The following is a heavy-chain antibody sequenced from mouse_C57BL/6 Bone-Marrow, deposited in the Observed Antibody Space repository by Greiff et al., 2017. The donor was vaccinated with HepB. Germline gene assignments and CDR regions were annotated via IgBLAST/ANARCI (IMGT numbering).Heavy chain of an antibody. CDR2: IDPSDSYT. J-gene: IGHJ2*01. V-gene: IGHV1-59*01. CDR3: ARDSPFITTVVGFDY. D-gene: IGHD1-1*01. CDR1: GYTFTSYW. Sequence: QVQLQQPGAELVRPGPSVKLSCKASGYTFTSYWMHWVKQRPGQGLEWIGVIDPSDSYTNYNQKFKGKATLTVDTSSSTAYMQLSSLTSEDSAVYYCARDSPFITTVVGFDYWGQGTTLTVSS.